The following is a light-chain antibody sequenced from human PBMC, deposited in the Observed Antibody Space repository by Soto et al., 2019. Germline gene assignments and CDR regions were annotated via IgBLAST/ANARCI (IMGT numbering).Light chain of an antibody. CDR1: QDISNS. CDR3: QHYADLPLT. CDR2: DAS. V-gene: IGKV1-33*01. Sequence: DIQMTQSPSSLSASVGDRVTITCQASQDISNSINWYQQKPGKAPRLLIFDASSVEAGVPSRFSGGGSGTYFTFTINSLQPEDFGAYFCQHYADLPLTFGGGTKVAIK. J-gene: IGKJ4*01.